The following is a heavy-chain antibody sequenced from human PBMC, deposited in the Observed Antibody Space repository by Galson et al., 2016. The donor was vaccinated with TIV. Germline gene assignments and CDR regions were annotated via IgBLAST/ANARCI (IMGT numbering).Heavy chain of an antibody. V-gene: IGHV3-20*04. CDR3: GRKNFGDAFDV. CDR1: GFTFNEYG. Sequence: SLRLSCAASGFTFNEYGMNWVRQAPGKGLEWVSGVLWNGRSPGYADSVKGRFTISRDNAKKSLFLQLNSLRAEDTAVYYCGRKNFGDAFDVWGRGTMVTVSS. J-gene: IGHJ3*01. D-gene: IGHD3-16*01. CDR2: VLWNGRSP.